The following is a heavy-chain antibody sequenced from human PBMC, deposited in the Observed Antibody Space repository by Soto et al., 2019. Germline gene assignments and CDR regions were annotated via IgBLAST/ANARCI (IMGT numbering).Heavy chain of an antibody. D-gene: IGHD3-10*01. J-gene: IGHJ6*02. V-gene: IGHV1-46*01. CDR3: ARDLPHGSGSYYSQNYYYYGMDV. CDR1: GYTFTIYY. CDR2: INPSGGST. Sequence: ASVKVSCKASGYTFTIYYMHWVRQAPGQGLEWMGIINPSGGSTSYAQKFQGRVTMTRDTSTSTVYMGLSSLRSEDTAVYYCARDLPHGSGSYYSQNYYYYGMDVWGQGTTVTVSS.